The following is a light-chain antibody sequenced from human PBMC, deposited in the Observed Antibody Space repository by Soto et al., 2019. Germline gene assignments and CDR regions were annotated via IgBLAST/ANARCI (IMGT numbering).Light chain of an antibody. CDR3: QQYNSYSRT. CDR2: DAS. Sequence: DIQMTQSPSTLSASVGDRVTITCRASQSISNWLAWYQQKPGKAPKRLIYDASTLESGVPSRFSGSGSGTEFTLTIISLQSDDFATYYCQQYNSYSRTFGQGTKVEIK. J-gene: IGKJ1*01. V-gene: IGKV1-5*01. CDR1: QSISNW.